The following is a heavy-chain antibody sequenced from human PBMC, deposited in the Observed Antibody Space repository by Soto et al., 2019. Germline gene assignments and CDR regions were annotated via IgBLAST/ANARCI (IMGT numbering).Heavy chain of an antibody. CDR2: LNPNSGKT. CDR1: GCAYSGFD. Sequence: ASVKASIKASGCAYSGFDIMWVRQATGRGLEWMGWLNPNSGKTGFAQKFQGRITMTRNTSISTAYMELTSLKSDDSATYYCARQVSVVPDFWGQGTLVTVSS. J-gene: IGHJ4*02. V-gene: IGHV1-8*02. CDR3: ARQVSVVPDF.